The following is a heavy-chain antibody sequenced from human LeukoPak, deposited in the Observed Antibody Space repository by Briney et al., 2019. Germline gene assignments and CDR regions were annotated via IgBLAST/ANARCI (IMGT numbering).Heavy chain of an antibody. Sequence: AGGSLRLSCAASGFIFSSYSMNWIRQAPGKGLEWVSSISISSSYIYYADSVKGRFTISRDNAKNSLYLQMNSLRAENTAVYYCARGRGMAFLADYWGQGTLVTVSS. CDR1: GFIFSSYS. J-gene: IGHJ4*02. CDR3: ARGRGMAFLADY. D-gene: IGHD2-15*01. V-gene: IGHV3-21*01. CDR2: ISISSSYI.